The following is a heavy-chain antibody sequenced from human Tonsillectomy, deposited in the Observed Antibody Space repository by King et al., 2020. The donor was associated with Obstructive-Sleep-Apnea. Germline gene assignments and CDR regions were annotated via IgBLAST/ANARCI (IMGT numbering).Heavy chain of an antibody. V-gene: IGHV3-30*04. CDR2: ISNDGRNE. CDR3: ARTKGADDAFNI. J-gene: IGHJ3*02. CDR1: GFPFSFYA. Sequence: QVQLVESGGGVVQPGRSLRLSCAASGFPFSFYAMHWVRQAPGKGLEWVAVISNDGRNEYYADSVKGRFTISRDNSKNTLYLQMNNLRPEDTAVFYCARTKGADDAFNIWGQGTLVTVSS.